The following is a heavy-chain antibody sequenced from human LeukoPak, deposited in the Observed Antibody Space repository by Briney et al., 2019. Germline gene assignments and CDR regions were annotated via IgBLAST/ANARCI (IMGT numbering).Heavy chain of an antibody. Sequence: PGGSLRLSCTASGFTFGDYAMSWVRQAPGKGLEWVSSISSNSSYIYYADSVKGRFTISRDNAKNSLYLQMNSLRAEDTAVYYCARAIEYSSSSSDYYYYYMDVWGKGTTVTVSS. CDR2: ISSNSSYI. D-gene: IGHD6-6*01. CDR1: GFTFGDYA. V-gene: IGHV3-21*01. J-gene: IGHJ6*03. CDR3: ARAIEYSSSSSDYYYYYMDV.